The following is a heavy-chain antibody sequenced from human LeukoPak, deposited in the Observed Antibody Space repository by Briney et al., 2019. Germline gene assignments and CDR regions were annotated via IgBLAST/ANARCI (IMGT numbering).Heavy chain of an antibody. CDR2: ISGSGGST. CDR3: AKDTLRYFDWLFDYFDY. J-gene: IGHJ4*02. Sequence: GGSLRPSCAASGFTFSSYAMSWVRQAPGKGLEWVSAISGSGGSTYYADSVKGRFTISRDNSKNTLYLQMNSLRAEDTAVYYCAKDTLRYFDWLFDYFDYWGQGTLVTVSS. V-gene: IGHV3-23*01. CDR1: GFTFSSYA. D-gene: IGHD3-9*01.